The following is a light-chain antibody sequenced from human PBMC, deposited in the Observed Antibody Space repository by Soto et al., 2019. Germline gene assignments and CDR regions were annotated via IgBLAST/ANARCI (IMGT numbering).Light chain of an antibody. V-gene: IGKV3-20*01. CDR3: QQYGSSPPYT. CDR2: AAS. J-gene: IGKJ2*01. CDR1: HSVTSDF. Sequence: EIVLTQSPGTLSLSPGERATLSCRASHSVTSDFLAWYQQKPGQAPRLLIYAASSRATDIPHRLRGSGSGTDFTLTISRLEPEDCAVYYCQQYGSSPPYTVGQGTNLEIK.